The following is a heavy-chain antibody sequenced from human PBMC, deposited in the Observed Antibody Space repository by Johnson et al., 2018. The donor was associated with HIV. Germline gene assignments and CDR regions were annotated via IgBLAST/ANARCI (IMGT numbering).Heavy chain of an antibody. D-gene: IGHD2-2*01. J-gene: IGHJ3*01. CDR2: IRYDGTNN. V-gene: IGHV3-30*02. Sequence: QVRLVESGGGVVQPGGSLRLSCAASGFTFSNYAIHWVRQAPGKGLEWVAFIRYDGTNNYYAESVRGRFPISRDNSKNTVYLQMNSLRAEDTAVYYCAKDLAVVFVTTNGAGAFDLWGQGTLVTVSS. CDR1: GFTFSNYA. CDR3: AKDLAVVFVTTNGAGAFDL.